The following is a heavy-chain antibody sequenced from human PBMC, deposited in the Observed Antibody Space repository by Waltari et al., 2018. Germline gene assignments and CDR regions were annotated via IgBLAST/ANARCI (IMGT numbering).Heavy chain of an antibody. V-gene: IGHV2-5*01. CDR3: AHSRGNWNSLDAFDI. Sequence: QITLKESGPTLVRPTQTLTLTCTFSGFSLNTPGVGVAWIRQPPGKALEWLALLYWNDNKRYIPSLKSRLSVTKDTSTDQVVLTMTTMDPVDTGTYYCAHSRGNWNSLDAFDIWGQGTMVTVSS. CDR1: GFSLNTPGVG. J-gene: IGHJ3*02. D-gene: IGHD1-20*01. CDR2: LYWNDNK.